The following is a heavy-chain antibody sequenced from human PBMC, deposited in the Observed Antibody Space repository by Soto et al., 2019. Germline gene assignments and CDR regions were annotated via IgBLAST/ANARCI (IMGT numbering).Heavy chain of an antibody. V-gene: IGHV3-9*01. Sequence: GGSLRLSCAASGFTFDDYAMHWVQQAPGKGLEWVSGISWNSGSIGYADSVKGRFTISRDNAKNSLYLQMNSLRAEDTALYYCAKDINLPIFGVVIMGGMDVWGQGTTVTVSS. CDR1: GFTFDDYA. CDR2: ISWNSGSI. J-gene: IGHJ6*02. D-gene: IGHD3-3*01. CDR3: AKDINLPIFGVVIMGGMDV.